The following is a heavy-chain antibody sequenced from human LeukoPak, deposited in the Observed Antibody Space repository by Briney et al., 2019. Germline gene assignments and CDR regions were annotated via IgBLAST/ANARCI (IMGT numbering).Heavy chain of an antibody. J-gene: IGHJ4*02. CDR2: ISAHNGNT. Sequence: ASVKVSCKASGYTFTNYGISWVRQAPGQGPEWMGWISAHNGNTNYARKFQGRVTMTTDASTSTAYMELRSLRSDDTAVYYCARAEYCSSTSCYSGGRLYSSSAGDYWGQGTLDTVSS. D-gene: IGHD2-2*01. CDR3: ARAEYCSSTSCYSGGRLYSSSAGDY. V-gene: IGHV1-18*01. CDR1: GYTFTNYG.